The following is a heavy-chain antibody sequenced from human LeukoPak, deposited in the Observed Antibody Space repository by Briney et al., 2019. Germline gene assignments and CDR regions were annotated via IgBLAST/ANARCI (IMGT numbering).Heavy chain of an antibody. CDR1: GFTFKSFA. D-gene: IGHD6-19*01. CDR2: TSGDEDST. V-gene: IGHV3-23*01. Sequence: GGSLRLSCTASGFTFKSFAMSWVRQDPGKGLEWVAVTSGDEDSTHYAESVGGRFIISTDNSKSSLYLQMNSLRAEDTAVYYCTKDLMTGFSNGWHFGSWGQGTLVTVSS. J-gene: IGHJ4*02. CDR3: TKDLMTGFSNGWHFGS.